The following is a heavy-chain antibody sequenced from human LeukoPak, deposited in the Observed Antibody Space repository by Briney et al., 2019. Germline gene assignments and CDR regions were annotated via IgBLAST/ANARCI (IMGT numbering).Heavy chain of an antibody. J-gene: IGHJ6*02. D-gene: IGHD6-6*01. Sequence: KVSCKASGGTFSIYSISWVRHSPGQGLEWMGGIIPIFGTANYAQKFQGRVTITADESTSTAYMELSSLRSEDTAVYYCARDQYSSSSGYYYYGMDVWGQGTTVTVSS. CDR2: IIPIFGTA. CDR3: ARDQYSSSSGYYYYGMDV. CDR1: GGTFSIYS. V-gene: IGHV1-69*01.